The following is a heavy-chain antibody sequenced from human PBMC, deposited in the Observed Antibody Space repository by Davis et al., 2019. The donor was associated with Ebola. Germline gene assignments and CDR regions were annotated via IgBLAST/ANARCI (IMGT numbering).Heavy chain of an antibody. V-gene: IGHV1-2*05. CDR3: SRGSSYGKDV. J-gene: IGHJ6*04. CDR1: GYPFTSYA. Sequence: ASVKVSCKASGYPFTSYAMNRVRQAPGQGLEWMGRINPNSGGTNYAQKFQGRVTMTRVTSISTAYMELSRLRSDDTVVDYWSRGSSYGKDVWGKGTTVTVSS. CDR2: INPNSGGT.